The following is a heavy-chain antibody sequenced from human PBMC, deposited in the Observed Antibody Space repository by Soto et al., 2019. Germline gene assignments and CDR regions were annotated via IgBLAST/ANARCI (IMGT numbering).Heavy chain of an antibody. J-gene: IGHJ4*02. V-gene: IGHV2-5*02. Sequence: SGPTLVNPTQTLTLTCTFSGFSITGNGEGVGWIRQPPGKALEWLALIYWADDKRYSPSLRNRLTITLDNSKDQVILTMTDMGPADTATYYCAHGYVQLLATFHYFDSWGEGTQVTVSS. CDR2: IYWADDK. D-gene: IGHD2-2*01. CDR3: AHGYVQLLATFHYFDS. CDR1: GFSITGNGEG.